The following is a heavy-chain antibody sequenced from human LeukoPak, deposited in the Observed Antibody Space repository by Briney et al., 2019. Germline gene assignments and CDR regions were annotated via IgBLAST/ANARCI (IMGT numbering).Heavy chain of an antibody. CDR1: EFIVSINY. D-gene: IGHD1-26*01. CDR2: IYSRGDT. Sequence: GGSLRLSCAASEFIVSINYMTWVRQAPGKGLEWVSLIYSRGDTKYADSVKGRFTISRDNSKNTLYLQMNSLRAEDTAVYYCAKPFLRSGSSPIDYWGQGTLVTFSS. V-gene: IGHV3-53*01. J-gene: IGHJ4*02. CDR3: AKPFLRSGSSPIDY.